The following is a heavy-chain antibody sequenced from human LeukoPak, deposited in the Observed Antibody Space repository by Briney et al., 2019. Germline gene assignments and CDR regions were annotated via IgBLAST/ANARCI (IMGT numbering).Heavy chain of an antibody. CDR1: GYSISSGYF. CDR3: ARRRGNGIAAAGTIDY. J-gene: IGHJ4*02. CDR2: FYHSGIT. V-gene: IGHV4-38-2*02. Sequence: SETLSLTCTVSGYSISSGYFWGWIRQPPGKGLEWIGSFYHSGITYYNPSLKSRVTISVEMSKNQFSLKLSSVTAADTAVYYCARRRGNGIAAAGTIDYWGQGTLVTVSS. D-gene: IGHD6-13*01.